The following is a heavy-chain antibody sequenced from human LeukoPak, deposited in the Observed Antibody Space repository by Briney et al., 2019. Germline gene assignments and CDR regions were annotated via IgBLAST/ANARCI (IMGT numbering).Heavy chain of an antibody. CDR3: ARPTNYGSYHY. Sequence: SETLSLTCTVSGGSISSYYWSWIRQPAGKGLEWIGRIYTSGSTNYNPSLKSRITISVDTSTNQFSLKVNSVTAPDTAVYYCARPTNYGSYHYWGQGTLVTVSS. CDR2: IYTSGST. CDR1: GGSISSYY. D-gene: IGHD1-26*01. V-gene: IGHV4-4*07. J-gene: IGHJ4*02.